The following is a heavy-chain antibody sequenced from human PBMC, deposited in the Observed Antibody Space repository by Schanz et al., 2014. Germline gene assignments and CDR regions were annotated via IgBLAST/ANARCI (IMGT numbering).Heavy chain of an antibody. CDR3: AKHLYQYNYYGMDV. CDR1: GFTFSSNA. V-gene: IGHV3-23*04. J-gene: IGHJ6*02. Sequence: VQLVESGGGLVQPGGSLRFSCAASGFTFSSNAMSWVRQAPGKGLEWVSTISGSGGSTYYADSVKGRFTISRDNSKNTLSLQLNSLRADDTAVYYCAKHLYQYNYYGMDVWGQGTTVTVSS. CDR2: ISGSGGST. D-gene: IGHD2-2*02.